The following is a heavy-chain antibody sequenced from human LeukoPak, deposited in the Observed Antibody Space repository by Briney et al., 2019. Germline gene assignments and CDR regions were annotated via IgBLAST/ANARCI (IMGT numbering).Heavy chain of an antibody. CDR2: INTNTGNP. D-gene: IGHD6-13*01. V-gene: IGHV7-4-1*02. CDR1: GYTFTSYG. Sequence: ASVKVSCKASGYTFTSYGISWVRQAPGQGLEWMGWINTNTGNPTYAQGFTGRFVFSLDTSVSTAYLQISSLKAEDTAVYYCARVPPEAAAGEEFDYWGQGTLVTVSS. CDR3: ARVPPEAAAGEEFDY. J-gene: IGHJ4*02.